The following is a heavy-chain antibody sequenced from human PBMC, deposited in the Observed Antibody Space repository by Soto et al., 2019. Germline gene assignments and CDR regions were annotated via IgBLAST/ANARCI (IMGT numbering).Heavy chain of an antibody. D-gene: IGHD1-7*01. CDR2: ISSSGSFM. J-gene: IGHJ4*02. CDR3: ARDPPTGTTLDWADS. CDR1: GFSFSSDS. V-gene: IGHV3-21*01. Sequence: EVQLVESGGGLVKPGGSLRRSCAASGFSFSSDSMGWVRQAPGKGLEWVSSISSSGSFMNYADSVKGRFTISRDNAKNSLYLQMSGLKDEDTAVYYCARDPPTGTTLDWADSWGQGNLVTASS.